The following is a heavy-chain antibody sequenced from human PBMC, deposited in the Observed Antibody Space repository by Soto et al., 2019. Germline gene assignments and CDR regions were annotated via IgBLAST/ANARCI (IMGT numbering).Heavy chain of an antibody. CDR1: GYTFTSYD. D-gene: IGHD2-15*01. J-gene: IGHJ6*03. CDR3: ARAPGYCSGGSCYWYSYYYCMDV. V-gene: IGHV1-8*01. CDR2: MNPNSGNT. Sequence: QVQLVQSGAEVKKPGASVKVSCKASGYTFTSYDINWVRQATGQGLEWMGWMNPNSGNTGYAQKFQGRVTMTRNTSISTAYMELSSLRSEDTAVYYCARAPGYCSGGSCYWYSYYYCMDVWGKGTTVTVSS.